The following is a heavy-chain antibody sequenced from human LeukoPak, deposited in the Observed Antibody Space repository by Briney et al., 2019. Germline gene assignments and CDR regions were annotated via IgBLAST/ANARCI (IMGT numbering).Heavy chain of an antibody. D-gene: IGHD1-7*01. CDR3: ARGNYQRGSLGMDV. CDR2: MNPNSGNT. CDR1: GYTFTSYD. Sequence: ASVTVSCKASGYTFTSYDINWVRQATGQGLEWMGWMNPNSGNTGYAQKFQGRVTMTRNASISTAYMELSSLRSEDTAVYYCARGNYQRGSLGMDVWGQGTTVTVSS. J-gene: IGHJ6*02. V-gene: IGHV1-8*01.